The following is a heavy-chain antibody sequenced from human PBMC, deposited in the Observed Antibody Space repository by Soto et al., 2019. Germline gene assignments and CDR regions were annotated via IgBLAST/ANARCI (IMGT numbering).Heavy chain of an antibody. D-gene: IGHD5-18*01. CDR1: GYSFTSYW. Sequence: GESLKISCKGSGYSFTSYWISWVRQMPGKGLEWMGRIDPSDSYTNYSPSFQGHVTISDDKSISTAYLQWSSLKASDTAMYYCAIVTWIQLWDYYFDYWGQGSLVTVSS. J-gene: IGHJ4*02. CDR2: IDPSDSYT. V-gene: IGHV5-10-1*01. CDR3: AIVTWIQLWDYYFDY.